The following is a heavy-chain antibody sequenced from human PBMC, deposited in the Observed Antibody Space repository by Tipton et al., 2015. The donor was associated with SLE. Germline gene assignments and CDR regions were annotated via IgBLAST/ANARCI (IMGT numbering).Heavy chain of an antibody. J-gene: IGHJ4*02. D-gene: IGHD3-22*01. V-gene: IGHV4-30-2*01. Sequence: TLSLTCAVSGGSISSGGYSWSWIRQPPGKGLEWIGYIYPSGSTFYNPSLESRVTISLDRSKNQFSLKLSSVTAADTAVYYCARGDDSSGYYIDYWGQGTLVTVSS. CDR2: IYPSGST. CDR1: GGSISSGGYS. CDR3: ARGDDSSGYYIDY.